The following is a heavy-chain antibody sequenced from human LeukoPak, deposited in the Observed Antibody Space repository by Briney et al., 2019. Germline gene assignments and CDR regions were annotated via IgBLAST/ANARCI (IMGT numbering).Heavy chain of an antibody. V-gene: IGHV3-30*18. Sequence: PGRSLRLSCAASEFTFSNYGMHWVRQAPGKGLEWVAVISYDGSKKYYADSVKGRFTISRDNSKNTLYLQMNSLRAEDTAVYYCAKDRNSGNYLDAFDIWGQGTMVTVSS. CDR3: AKDRNSGNYLDAFDI. CDR2: ISYDGSKK. J-gene: IGHJ3*02. D-gene: IGHD1-26*01. CDR1: EFTFSNYG.